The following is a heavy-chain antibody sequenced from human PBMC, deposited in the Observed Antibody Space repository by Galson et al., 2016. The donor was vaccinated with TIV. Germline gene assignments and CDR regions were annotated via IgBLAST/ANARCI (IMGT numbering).Heavy chain of an antibody. Sequence: ETMSLTCGVYGGSVSGYFCGLFRQPPGKGLEWLEVINHFRSCNYNPSLKSRLTISIDTPKSPFSLSLRTVTASDTAVYYCARVQWGSSVMSSYYYLDVWGKGTTVIVS. CDR1: GGSVSGYF. CDR2: INHFRSC. J-gene: IGHJ6*03. CDR3: ARVQWGSSVMSSYYYLDV. V-gene: IGHV4-34*01. D-gene: IGHD3-16*01.